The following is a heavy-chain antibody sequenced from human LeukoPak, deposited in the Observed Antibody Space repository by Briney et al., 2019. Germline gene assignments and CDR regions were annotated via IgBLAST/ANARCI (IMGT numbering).Heavy chain of an antibody. CDR2: MNSNSGNT. J-gene: IGHJ4*02. CDR3: ARGAIYSNPIPIDY. CDR1: GYTFTSYD. Sequence: ASVKVSCKASGYTFTSYDINWVRQATGQGLEWMGWMNSNSGNTGYAQKFQGRVTMTRNTSISTAYMELSSLRSEDTAVYYCARGAIYSNPIPIDYWGQGTLVTVSS. D-gene: IGHD4-11*01. V-gene: IGHV1-8*01.